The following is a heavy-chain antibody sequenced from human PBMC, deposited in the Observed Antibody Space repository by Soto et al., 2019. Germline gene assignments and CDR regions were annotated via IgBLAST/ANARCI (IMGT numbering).Heavy chain of an antibody. CDR3: ARSDHVDRYFDY. Sequence: QVELVQSGPEVKKPGASVKVSCKASGYSFTNYAIGWVRQAPGQGLEWVGWISPFHGDTNYAQNFQGRITVTTDSSTSTAYMDLGRLRSDDTAVYYCARSDHVDRYFDYWGQGT. D-gene: IGHD3-16*01. V-gene: IGHV1-18*01. CDR1: GYSFTNYA. CDR2: ISPFHGDT. J-gene: IGHJ4*02.